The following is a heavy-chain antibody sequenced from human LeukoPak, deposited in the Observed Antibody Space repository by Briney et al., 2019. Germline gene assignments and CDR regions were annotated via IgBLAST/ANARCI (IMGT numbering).Heavy chain of an antibody. CDR1: GGSISSYY. D-gene: IGHD5-18*01. CDR2: IYYSGST. J-gene: IGHJ4*02. CDR3: ARAVRDTAMVWDY. V-gene: IGHV4-59*01. Sequence: SETLSLTCTVPGGSISSYYWSWIRQPPGKGLEWIGYIYYSGSTNYNPSLKSRVTISVDTSKNQFSLKLSSVTAADTAVYYCARAVRDTAMVWDYWGQGTLVTVSS.